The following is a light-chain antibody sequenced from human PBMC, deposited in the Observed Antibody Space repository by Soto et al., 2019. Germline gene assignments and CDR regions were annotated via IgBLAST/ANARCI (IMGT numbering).Light chain of an antibody. Sequence: QPVLTKSPSASASLGASVKLTCTLSSGHNSYALAWHQQQPEKGPRYLMKVNSDGSPSKGDGVPDRFSGSSSGAERYLTIAILQSEDEADYYCQTFSTDIRVFGGRTMLT. V-gene: IGLV4-69*01. CDR3: QTFSTDIRV. CDR2: VNSDGSP. J-gene: IGLJ3*02. CDR1: SGHNSYA.